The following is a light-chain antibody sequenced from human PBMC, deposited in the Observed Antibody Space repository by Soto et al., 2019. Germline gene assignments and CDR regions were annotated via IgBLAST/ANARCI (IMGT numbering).Light chain of an antibody. J-gene: IGLJ1*01. V-gene: IGLV2-11*01. CDR2: DVN. CDR3: CSYAGSYTDV. CDR1: SSDVGSYNY. Sequence: QSALTQPRSVSGSPGQSVTISCTGTSSDVGSYNYVSWYQQHPGKAPKVMIYDVNKRPSGVPDRFSGSKSGNTASLTISGLQAEDEADYYCCSYAGSYTDVFGTGTKLTVL.